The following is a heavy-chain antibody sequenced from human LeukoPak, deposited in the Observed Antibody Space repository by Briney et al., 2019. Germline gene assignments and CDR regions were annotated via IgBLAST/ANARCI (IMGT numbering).Heavy chain of an antibody. Sequence: ASVKVSCKASGYTFTSYGISWVRQAPGQGLEWMGWISAYNGNTNYAQKLQGRVTMTRNTSISTAYMELSSLRSEDTAVYYCARGSYYDILTGYYPNFDYWGQGTLVTVSS. D-gene: IGHD3-9*01. J-gene: IGHJ4*02. CDR1: GYTFTSYG. CDR3: ARGSYYDILTGYYPNFDY. CDR2: ISAYNGNT. V-gene: IGHV1-18*01.